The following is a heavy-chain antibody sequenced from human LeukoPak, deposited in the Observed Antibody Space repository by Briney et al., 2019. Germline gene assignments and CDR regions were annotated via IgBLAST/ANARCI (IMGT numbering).Heavy chain of an antibody. CDR2: INSDESST. Sequence: GGSLRLSCVASGFTFSAHWMHWVRQAPGKGLVWVSRINSDESSTSYADSVRGRFTLSRDNAKNTLYLQMNSLRAEDTAVYYCARGGGYSYGLIDYWGQGTLVTVSS. CDR3: ARGGGYSYGLIDY. J-gene: IGHJ4*02. D-gene: IGHD5-18*01. V-gene: IGHV3-74*01. CDR1: GFTFSAHW.